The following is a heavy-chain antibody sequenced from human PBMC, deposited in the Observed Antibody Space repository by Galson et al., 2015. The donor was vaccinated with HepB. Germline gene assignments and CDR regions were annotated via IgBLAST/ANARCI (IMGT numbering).Heavy chain of an antibody. D-gene: IGHD3-22*01. J-gene: IGHJ4*02. CDR2: ISSSSYI. CDR1: GFTFSSYS. V-gene: IGHV3-21*01. Sequence: SLRLSCAASGFTFSSYSMNWVRQAPGKGLEWVSSISSSSYIYYADSVKGRFTISRDNAKNSLYLQMNSLRAEDTAVYYCARVYYYDSSGYADYFDYWGQGTLVTVSS. CDR3: ARVYYYDSSGYADYFDY.